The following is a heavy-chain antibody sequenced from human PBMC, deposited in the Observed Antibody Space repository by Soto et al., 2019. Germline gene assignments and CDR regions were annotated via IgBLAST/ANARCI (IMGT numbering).Heavy chain of an antibody. V-gene: IGHV4-4*07. Sequence: SETLSLTCTVSGGSISRYYWSWMRQPAGKGLEWIGRIYTSGSTNYNPSLKSRVTMSVDTSKNQFSLKLSSVTAADTAVYYCARDLGWGSYINWFDPWGREPWSPSPQ. D-gene: IGHD1-26*01. CDR1: GGSISRYY. CDR3: ARDLGWGSYINWFDP. J-gene: IGHJ5*02. CDR2: IYTSGST.